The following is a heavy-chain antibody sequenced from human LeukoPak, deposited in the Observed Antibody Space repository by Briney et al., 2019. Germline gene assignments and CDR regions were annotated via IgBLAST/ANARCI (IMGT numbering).Heavy chain of an antibody. Sequence: ASVKVSCKASGYTFTSYDINWVRQAPGQGLEWMGGIIPIFGTANYAQKFQGRVTITADKSTSTAYMELSSLRLEDTAVYYCASCPIVTAGTYYYYMDVWGKGTTVTVSS. CDR3: ASCPIVTAGTYYYYMDV. V-gene: IGHV1-69*06. J-gene: IGHJ6*03. CDR1: GYTFTSYD. CDR2: IIPIFGTA. D-gene: IGHD6-13*01.